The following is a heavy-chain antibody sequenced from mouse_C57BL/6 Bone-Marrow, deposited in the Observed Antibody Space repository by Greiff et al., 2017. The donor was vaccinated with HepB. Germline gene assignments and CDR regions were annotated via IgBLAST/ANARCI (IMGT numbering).Heavy chain of an antibody. CDR3: ASGWLLRYWYFDV. V-gene: IGHV2-9-1*01. J-gene: IGHJ1*03. Sequence: VKLVESGPGLVAPSQSLSITCTVSGFSLTSYAISWVRQPPGKGLEWLGVIWTGGGTNYNSALKSRLSISKDNSKSQVFLKMNGLQTDDTARYYCASGWLLRYWYFDVWGTGTTVTVSS. CDR2: IWTGGGT. D-gene: IGHD2-3*01. CDR1: GFSLTSYA.